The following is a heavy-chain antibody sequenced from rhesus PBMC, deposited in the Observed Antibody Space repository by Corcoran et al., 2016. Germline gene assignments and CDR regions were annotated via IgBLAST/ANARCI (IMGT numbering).Heavy chain of an antibody. D-gene: IGHD2-15*01. Sequence: QLQLQESGPGLVKPSETLSLTCAVSGRSISSGYGWSWSRRPPGKGLEWIGNFFGSIGSTYYNPSLKSRVTISTDTSKNQFSLKLSSVTAADTAVYYCARELSTGLDSWGQGVVVTVSS. J-gene: IGHJ6*01. CDR2: FFGSIGST. CDR1: GRSISSGYG. V-gene: IGHV4S7*01. CDR3: ARELSTGLDS.